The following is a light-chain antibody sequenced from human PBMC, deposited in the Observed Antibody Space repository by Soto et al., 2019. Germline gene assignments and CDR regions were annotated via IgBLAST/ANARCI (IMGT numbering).Light chain of an antibody. V-gene: IGLV2-8*01. CDR2: EVN. J-gene: IGLJ1*01. CDR3: TSYAGGNNV. Sequence: QSALTQPPSASGSPGQSVTISCTGTSSDVGGYNYVSWYQQYPGKVPKLMIYEVNKRPSKVPDRLSGSKSGNTASLTVSGLQAEDEADYYCTSYAGGNNVFGTGTKVTVL. CDR1: SSDVGGYNY.